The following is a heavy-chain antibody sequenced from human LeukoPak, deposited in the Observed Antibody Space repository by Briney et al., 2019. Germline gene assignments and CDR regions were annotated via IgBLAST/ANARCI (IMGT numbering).Heavy chain of an antibody. Sequence: SQTLSLTCAISGDSVSNDNAVWNWIRQSPSRGLEWLGRTYYRSRWNYDYAGSVKGRMTINPDTSKNQSSLQLNSVAPEDTALYYCARGLMATGFDPWGQGTLVTVSS. CDR3: ARGLMATGFDP. D-gene: IGHD5-24*01. J-gene: IGHJ5*02. CDR1: GDSVSNDNAV. CDR2: TYYRSRWNY. V-gene: IGHV6-1*01.